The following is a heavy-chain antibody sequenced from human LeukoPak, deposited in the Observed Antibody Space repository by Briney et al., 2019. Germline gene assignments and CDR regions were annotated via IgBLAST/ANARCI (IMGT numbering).Heavy chain of an antibody. Sequence: PGGSLRLSCAASGFTFSGSVMHWVRQASGKGLEWVGRIRTKANSYATAYAASLKGRFTISRDDSKNTAYLQMNSLKTEDTAVYYCARERRSSSGWFPYYYGMDVWGQGTTVTVTS. CDR2: IRTKANSYAT. CDR1: GFTFSGSV. J-gene: IGHJ6*02. V-gene: IGHV3-73*01. CDR3: ARERRSSSGWFPYYYGMDV. D-gene: IGHD6-19*01.